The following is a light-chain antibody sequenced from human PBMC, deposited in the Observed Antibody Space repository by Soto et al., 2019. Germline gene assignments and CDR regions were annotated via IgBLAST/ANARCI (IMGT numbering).Light chain of an antibody. V-gene: IGLV2-23*01. J-gene: IGLJ2*01. Sequence: QSVLTQPASVSGSPGQSITISCTGTSSDVGSYNTVSWYQQHPGKAPKLMIFEDTEWPSGVSHRFSASKSGNTAYLSISGLQAEDEAYYYCCSSAGDTLVVFGGGTKLTVL. CDR3: CSSAGDTLVV. CDR2: EDT. CDR1: SSDVGSYNT.